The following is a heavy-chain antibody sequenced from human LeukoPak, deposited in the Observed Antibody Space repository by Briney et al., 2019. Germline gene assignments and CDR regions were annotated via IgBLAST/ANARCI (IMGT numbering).Heavy chain of an antibody. D-gene: IGHD6-6*01. CDR1: GYTFIRYY. Sequence: ASVKVSCKASGYTFIRYYIHWVRQAPGQGLEWMGIINPSGGSTSYAQKFQGRVTMTRDMSTSTVYMELSSLRSEDTAVYYCARDSSSSLFDYWGQGTLVTVSS. V-gene: IGHV1-46*01. CDR3: ARDSSSSLFDY. J-gene: IGHJ4*02. CDR2: INPSGGST.